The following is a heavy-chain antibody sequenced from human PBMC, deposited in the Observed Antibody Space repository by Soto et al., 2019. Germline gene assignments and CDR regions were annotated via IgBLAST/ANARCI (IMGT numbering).Heavy chain of an antibody. CDR2: IYYSGSA. V-gene: IGHV4-59*01. J-gene: IGHJ6*02. Sequence: PSETLSLIRTVSGGSISRYYWSWIRQPPGKGLEWIGYIYYSGSANYNPSLKSRVTISVDTSKNQFSLKLSSVTAADTAVYYCARRSRGLIAEAADYYYYGMDVWGQGTTVTVSS. D-gene: IGHD6-13*01. CDR1: GGSISRYY. CDR3: ARRSRGLIAEAADYYYYGMDV.